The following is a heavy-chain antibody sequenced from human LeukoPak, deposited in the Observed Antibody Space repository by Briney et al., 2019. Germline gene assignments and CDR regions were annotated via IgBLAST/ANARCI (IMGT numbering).Heavy chain of an antibody. CDR2: IRSGGST. D-gene: IGHD3-10*01. CDR1: GFTVSSSY. V-gene: IGHV3-53*01. J-gene: IGHJ3*01. CDR3: AREGSGRTAYNDGLDV. Sequence: GGSPRLSCAASGFTVSSSYMTWVRQAPGKGLEWVSVIRSGGSTVYADSVKGRFTISRDNSKNTLYLQLNSLRAEDTAVYYCAREGSGRTAYNDGLDVWGQRTMVTVSS.